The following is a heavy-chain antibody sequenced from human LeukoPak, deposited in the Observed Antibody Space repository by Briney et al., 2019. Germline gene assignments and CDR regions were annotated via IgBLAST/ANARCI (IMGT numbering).Heavy chain of an antibody. J-gene: IGHJ3*02. V-gene: IGHV1-8*03. CDR2: MNPNSGNT. D-gene: IGHD2-15*01. Sequence: ASVKVSCKASGYTFTSYDINWVRQATGQGLEWMGWMNPNSGNTGYAQKFQGRVTITRNTSISTAYMELSSLRSEDTAVYYCASHPVGYCSGGSCYSASYAFDIWGQGTMVTVSS. CDR1: GYTFTSYD. CDR3: ASHPVGYCSGGSCYSASYAFDI.